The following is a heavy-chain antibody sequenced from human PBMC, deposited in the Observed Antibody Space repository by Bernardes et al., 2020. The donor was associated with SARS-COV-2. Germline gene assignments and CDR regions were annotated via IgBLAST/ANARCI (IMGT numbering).Heavy chain of an antibody. D-gene: IGHD3-22*01. Sequence: SETLSLTCIVSGDSVSSYYWSWIRQPPGQRLEWIGYISHSGSTSYNPSLKSRVTISVDTSKNQFSLKLSSVTAADTAVYYCARPRAGSDYLGYFDLWGRGTLVTVSS. CDR2: ISHSGST. CDR3: ARPRAGSDYLGYFDL. CDR1: GDSVSSYY. V-gene: IGHV4-59*08. J-gene: IGHJ2*01.